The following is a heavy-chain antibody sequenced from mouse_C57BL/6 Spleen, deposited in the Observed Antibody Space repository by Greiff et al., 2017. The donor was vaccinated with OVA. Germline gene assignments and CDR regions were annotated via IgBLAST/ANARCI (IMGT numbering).Heavy chain of an antibody. CDR3: ARSRYYDYDKGGYYFDY. CDR1: GYSFTGYF. D-gene: IGHD2-4*01. Sequence: EVQLQQSGPELVKPGDSVKISCKASGYSFTGYFMNWVMQSHGKSLEWIGRINPYNGDTFYNQKFKGKATLTVDKSSSTAHMELRSLTSEDSAVYYCARSRYYDYDKGGYYFDYWGQGTTLTVSS. J-gene: IGHJ2*01. V-gene: IGHV1-20*01. CDR2: INPYNGDT.